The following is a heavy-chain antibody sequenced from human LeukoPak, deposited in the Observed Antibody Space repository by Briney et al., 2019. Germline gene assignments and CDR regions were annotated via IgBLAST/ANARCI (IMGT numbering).Heavy chain of an antibody. CDR1: GFTLSSYA. CDR2: ISGSGDST. J-gene: IGHJ4*02. D-gene: IGHD5-12*01. V-gene: IGHV3-23*01. CDR3: ARDLGGYEFRYFDY. Sequence: GGSLRLSCAASGFTLSSYAVNWVRHAPGKGLEWVSTISGSGDSTYYAHSVKGRFTIHRDISKDTLYLQMSSVRVDVTAVYYCARDLGGYEFRYFDYWGQGTLVTVSS.